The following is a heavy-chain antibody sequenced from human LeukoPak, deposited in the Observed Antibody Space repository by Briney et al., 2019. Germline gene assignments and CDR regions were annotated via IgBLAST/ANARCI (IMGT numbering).Heavy chain of an antibody. Sequence: GGSLRLSCAASGFTFRSYWMNWVRQAPGKGLVWVSRIARDGRSTTYADSVKGRFSISRDNAKNTLYLQMNSLRVEDTAVYYCARGRPHGNDYWGQGTLVTVSS. D-gene: IGHD4-23*01. CDR3: ARGRPHGNDY. J-gene: IGHJ4*02. CDR2: IARDGRST. V-gene: IGHV3-74*01. CDR1: GFTFRSYW.